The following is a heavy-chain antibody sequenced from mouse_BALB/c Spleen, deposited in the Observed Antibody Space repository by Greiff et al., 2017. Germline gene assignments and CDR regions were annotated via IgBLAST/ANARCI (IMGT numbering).Heavy chain of an antibody. V-gene: IGHV5-6-3*01. J-gene: IGHJ2*01. CDR2: INSNGGST. Sequence: EVMLVESGGGLVQPGGSLKLSCAASGFTFSSYGMSWVRQTPDKRLELVATINSNGGSTYYPDSVKGRFTISRDNAKNTLYLQMSSLKSEDTAMYYCARIRHGWYYFDYWGQGTTLTVSS. CDR1: GFTFSSYG. D-gene: IGHD2-2*01. CDR3: ARIRHGWYYFDY.